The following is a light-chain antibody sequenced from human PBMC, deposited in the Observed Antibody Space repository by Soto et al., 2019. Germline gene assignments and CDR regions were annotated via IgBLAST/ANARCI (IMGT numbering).Light chain of an antibody. J-gene: IGLJ3*02. CDR2: EVI. CDR1: SSDIGTYNS. V-gene: IGLV2-14*01. CDR3: CSYTSTYTLV. Sequence: QSALTQPASVSGSPGQSITISCTGTSSDIGTYNSVSWYQHHPGKAPKLLIFEVIDRPSGVSDRFSGSKSGNTASLTISGLQPEDEADYYCCSYTSTYTLVFGGGTKATVL.